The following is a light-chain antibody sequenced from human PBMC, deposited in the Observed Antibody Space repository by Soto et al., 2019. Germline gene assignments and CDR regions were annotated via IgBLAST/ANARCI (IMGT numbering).Light chain of an antibody. CDR2: YDS. Sequence: SYELTQPPSVSVAPGKTARITCGGNNIGSKSVHWYQQKPGQAPVLVIYYDSDRPSGIPERFSGSNSGNTATLTISRVEAGDEADYSCQVWDSSSDHPGYVFGTGTKLTVL. J-gene: IGLJ1*01. CDR1: NIGSKS. V-gene: IGLV3-21*04. CDR3: QVWDSSSDHPGYV.